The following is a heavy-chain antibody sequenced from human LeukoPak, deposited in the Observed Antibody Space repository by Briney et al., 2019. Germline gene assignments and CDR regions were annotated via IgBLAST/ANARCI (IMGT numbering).Heavy chain of an antibody. CDR3: AREGHSGSSSFDY. CDR1: AFSVSSNC. Sequence: GGSLRLSCVASAFSVSSNCMTWVRQAPGGGLEWVSVIYSDGSSYYSGSVKGRFTISRDSSKNTLYLQMNNLRAEDTAVYYCAREGHSGSSSFDYWGQGTLVTVSS. CDR2: IYSDGSS. V-gene: IGHV3-53*01. D-gene: IGHD6-13*01. J-gene: IGHJ4*02.